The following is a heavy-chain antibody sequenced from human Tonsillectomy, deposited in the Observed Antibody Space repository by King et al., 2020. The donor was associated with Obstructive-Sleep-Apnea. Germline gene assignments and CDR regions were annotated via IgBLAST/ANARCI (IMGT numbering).Heavy chain of an antibody. CDR2: ITYSVTT. D-gene: IGHD2-2*02. J-gene: IGHJ4*02. Sequence: QLQESGPGLVKPSETLSLTSTVSGGSISSSSHYWGWILQPPGNGLEWIGSITYSVTTYNNTSLKSRVTISVDTSRNQFSLKLSSVTAADTAVYYCARDMGYCSSARCYMGVDSWGQGTLVTVSS. CDR3: ARDMGYCSSARCYMGVDS. CDR1: GGSISSSSHY. V-gene: IGHV4-39*07.